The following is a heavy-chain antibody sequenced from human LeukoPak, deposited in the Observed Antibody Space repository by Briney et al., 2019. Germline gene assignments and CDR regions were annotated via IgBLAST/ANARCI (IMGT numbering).Heavy chain of an antibody. V-gene: IGHV3-23*01. CDR2: ISGSGGRT. J-gene: IGHJ3*02. Sequence: GGSLRLSCAASGFTFSSYGMHWVGQAPGKGLEWVSAISGSGGRTYYADSVKGRFTISRGNSKNTLYLEMNSLRAEDTAVYYCAKRPGATLHKGAFDIWGPGTMVTVSS. D-gene: IGHD1-26*01. CDR3: AKRPGATLHKGAFDI. CDR1: GFTFSSYG.